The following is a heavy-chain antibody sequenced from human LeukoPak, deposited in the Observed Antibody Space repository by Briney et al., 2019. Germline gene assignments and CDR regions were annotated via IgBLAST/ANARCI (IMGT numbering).Heavy chain of an antibody. CDR2: ISYDGSSK. Sequence: PGGSLRLSCAASGFTFSSYWMSWVRQAPGKGLEWVAVISYDGSSKYYADSVKGRFTISRDNSKNTLYLQMKSLRAEDTAVYYCARDLIAAAGLYYYYYGMDVWGQGTTVTVSS. CDR3: ARDLIAAAGLYYYYYGMDV. D-gene: IGHD6-13*01. J-gene: IGHJ6*02. V-gene: IGHV3-30-3*01. CDR1: GFTFSSYW.